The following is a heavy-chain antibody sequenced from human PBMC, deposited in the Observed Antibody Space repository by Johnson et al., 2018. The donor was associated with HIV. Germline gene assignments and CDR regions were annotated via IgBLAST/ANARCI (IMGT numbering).Heavy chain of an antibody. Sequence: QVQLVESGGGVVQPGRSLRLSCAASGFTFSSYAMHWVRQAPGKGLEWVAVISYDGSNKYYADSVKGRFTISRDNSKNTLYLQMSSLRADDTAVYYCAKGQVARGPLDIWGQGTMVTVSS. V-gene: IGHV3-30*04. CDR3: AKGQVARGPLDI. D-gene: IGHD2-15*01. J-gene: IGHJ3*02. CDR1: GFTFSSYA. CDR2: ISYDGSNK.